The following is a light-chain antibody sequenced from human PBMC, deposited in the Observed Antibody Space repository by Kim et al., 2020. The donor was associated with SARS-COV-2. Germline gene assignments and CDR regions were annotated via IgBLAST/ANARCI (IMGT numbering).Light chain of an antibody. CDR2: GNS. CDR1: SSNIGAGYD. Sequence: VTIACTGSSSNIGAGYDVHCYQQVPGTAPKLLIYGNSNRPSGVPDRFSGSKSGTSASLAITGLQAEDEADYYCQSYDSSLSGSYVFGTGTKVTVL. V-gene: IGLV1-40*01. J-gene: IGLJ1*01. CDR3: QSYDSSLSGSYV.